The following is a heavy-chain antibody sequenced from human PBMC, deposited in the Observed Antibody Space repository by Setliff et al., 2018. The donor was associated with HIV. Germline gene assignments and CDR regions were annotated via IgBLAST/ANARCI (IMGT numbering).Heavy chain of an antibody. Sequence: SETLSLTCAVYGDYFPGYQWSWIRQSPGKGLEWIGEINYSGATKYNPSLKSRVTISVDTSKRRFSLSLISVTAADTGLYFCARDGLRPPWAPEYYLHYYMDVWANGTTVTVSS. J-gene: IGHJ6*03. D-gene: IGHD3-10*01. CDR1: GDYFPGYQ. CDR2: INYSGAT. V-gene: IGHV4-34*01. CDR3: ARDGLRPPWAPEYYLHYYMDV.